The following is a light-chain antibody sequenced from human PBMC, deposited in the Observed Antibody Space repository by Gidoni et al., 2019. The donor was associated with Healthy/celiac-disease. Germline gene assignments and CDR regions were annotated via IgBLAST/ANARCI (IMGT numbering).Light chain of an antibody. J-gene: IGLJ1*01. Sequence: QSPLTQPASVARTPGQSITISCTGTSSDVGGYNCVSWYQQHPGKDPKLMIHDVSNRPSGVSNRCSGSKYGSTAALTISGHQAEDEDDYYGSSYTSSSTLRYVCGTGTKVTVL. CDR3: SSYTSSSTLRYV. V-gene: IGLV2-14*01. CDR1: SSDVGGYNC. CDR2: DVS.